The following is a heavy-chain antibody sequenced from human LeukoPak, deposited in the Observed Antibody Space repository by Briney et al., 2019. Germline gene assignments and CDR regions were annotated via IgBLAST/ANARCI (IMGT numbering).Heavy chain of an antibody. Sequence: GASVKVSFKSSGYNFCIYCSTWVRQAPAQGLERMGWISAENGNTNYAQKFQGRVTVTADTSTSTAYLDLRSLRSDDTAVYYCARAGATVTTNFDNWGQGTLVTVSS. CDR3: ARAGATVTTNFDN. CDR1: GYNFCIYC. V-gene: IGHV1-18*01. D-gene: IGHD4-17*01. CDR2: ISAENGNT. J-gene: IGHJ4*02.